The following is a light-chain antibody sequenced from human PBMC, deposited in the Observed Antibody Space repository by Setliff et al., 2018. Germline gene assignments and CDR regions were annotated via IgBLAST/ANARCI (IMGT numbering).Light chain of an antibody. CDR2: DVT. V-gene: IGLV2-14*03. CDR1: SNDVGSYDL. Sequence: QSVLAQPASVSGSPGQSITISCSGTSNDVGSYDLVSWYQQHPGKAPKLMIYDVTNRPSGVSSRFSGSKSGNTASLTISGLQAEDEADYYCSSYSRTTTLVIFGGGTKVTVL. CDR3: SSYSRTTTLVI. J-gene: IGLJ2*01.